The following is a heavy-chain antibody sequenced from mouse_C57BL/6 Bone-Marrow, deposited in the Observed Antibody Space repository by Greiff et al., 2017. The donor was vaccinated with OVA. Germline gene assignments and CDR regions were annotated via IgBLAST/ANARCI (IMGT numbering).Heavy chain of an antibody. Sequence: EVQGVESGGGLVQPGGSLKLSCAASGFTFNDFYMYWIRQTPEKRLEWVAYISNGGGSTYYPDTVKGRFTISRDNAKNTLYLQMSRLKSEDTAMYYCARLDAMDYWGQGTSVTVSS. CDR1: GFTFNDFY. V-gene: IGHV5-12*01. J-gene: IGHJ4*01. CDR3: ARLDAMDY. CDR2: ISNGGGST.